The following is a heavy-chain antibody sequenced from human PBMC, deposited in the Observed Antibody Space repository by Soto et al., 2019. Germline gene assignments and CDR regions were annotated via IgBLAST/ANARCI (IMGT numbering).Heavy chain of an antibody. CDR1: GFTFSSYA. CDR2: ISGSGGST. Sequence: RGSLRLSCAASGFTFSSYAMSWVRQAPGKGLEWVSAISGSGGSTYYADSVKGRFTISRDNSKNTLYLQMNSLRAEDTAVYYCAKDLYYYDSSKRACDYWGQGTLVTVSS. D-gene: IGHD3-22*01. J-gene: IGHJ4*02. CDR3: AKDLYYYDSSKRACDY. V-gene: IGHV3-23*01.